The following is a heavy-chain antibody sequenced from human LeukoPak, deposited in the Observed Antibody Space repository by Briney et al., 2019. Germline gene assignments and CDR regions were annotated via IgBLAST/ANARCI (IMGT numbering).Heavy chain of an antibody. CDR1: GYTFTGYY. J-gene: IGHJ6*03. CDR3: ARDAQFTVVVPAAKLNYMDV. Sequence: GASVKVSCKASGYTFTGYYMHWVRQAPGQGLEWMGWINPNSGGTNYAQKFEGRVFMTRDTSISTVYLEVRRLRSDDTAIYYCARDAQFTVVVPAAKLNYMDVWGKGTTVTVSS. D-gene: IGHD2-2*01. V-gene: IGHV1-2*02. CDR2: INPNSGGT.